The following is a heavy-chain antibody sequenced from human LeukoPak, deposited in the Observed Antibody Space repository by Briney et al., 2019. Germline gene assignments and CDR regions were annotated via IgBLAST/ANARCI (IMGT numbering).Heavy chain of an antibody. CDR2: IFPGDSDT. Sequence: GESLKISCKASGYSFTTYWIGWVRQMPGKGLEWMGIIFPGDSDTRYSPSFQGQVTISVDTSISTVYLQWSSLKASDTAMYFCATTTSGWSLGTLVTVSS. CDR3: ATTTSG. CDR1: GYSFTTYW. V-gene: IGHV5-51*01. D-gene: IGHD4-17*01. J-gene: IGHJ4*02.